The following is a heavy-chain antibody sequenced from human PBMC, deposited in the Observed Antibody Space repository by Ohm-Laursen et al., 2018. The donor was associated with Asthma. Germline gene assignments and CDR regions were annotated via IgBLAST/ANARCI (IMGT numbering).Heavy chain of an antibody. CDR1: GFTFGDYA. Sequence: SLRLSCAASGFTFGDYAMHWVRQRPGKGLEWVSGISWNSGSIGYADSVKGRFTISRDNAKNSLYLQMNSLRAEDTALYYCAKESRDWNPHQGNDAFDIWGQGTMVTVSS. CDR3: AKESRDWNPHQGNDAFDI. D-gene: IGHD1-1*01. CDR2: ISWNSGSI. J-gene: IGHJ3*02. V-gene: IGHV3-9*01.